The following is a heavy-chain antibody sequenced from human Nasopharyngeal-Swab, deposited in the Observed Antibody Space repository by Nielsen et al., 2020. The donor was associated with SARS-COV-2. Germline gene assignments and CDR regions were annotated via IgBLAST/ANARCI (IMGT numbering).Heavy chain of an antibody. J-gene: IGHJ3*02. CDR1: GFTFSSYG. V-gene: IGHV3-30*02. CDR2: IQYDGSNK. D-gene: IGHD3-22*01. Sequence: GGSLRLSCAASGFTFSSYGMHWVRQAPGKGLEWVAFIQYDGSNKYYADSVKGRFTISRDNSKNTLYLQMNSLRAEDTAVYYCAKDGAYDTMIVVVIKGPAFDIWGQGTMVTVSS. CDR3: AKDGAYDTMIVVVIKGPAFDI.